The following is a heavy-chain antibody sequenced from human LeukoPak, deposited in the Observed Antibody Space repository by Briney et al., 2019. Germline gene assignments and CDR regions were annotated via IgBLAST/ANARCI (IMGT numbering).Heavy chain of an antibody. CDR3: ARGVKARYSSSWLNWFDP. CDR1: GGSISSSSYY. J-gene: IGHJ5*02. V-gene: IGHV4-39*07. CDR2: IYYSGST. D-gene: IGHD6-13*01. Sequence: SETLSLTCTVSGGSISSSSYYWGWIRQPPGKGLEWIGSIYYSGSTYYNPSLKSRVTISVDTSKNQFSLKLSSVTAADTAVYYCARGVKARYSSSWLNWFDPWGQGTLVTVSS.